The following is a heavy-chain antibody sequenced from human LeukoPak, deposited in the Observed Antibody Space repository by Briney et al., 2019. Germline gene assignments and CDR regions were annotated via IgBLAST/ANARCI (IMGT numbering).Heavy chain of an antibody. CDR1: RFTFSSYA. V-gene: IGHV3-30-3*01. D-gene: IGHD5-18*01. CDR3: ARDATRGYSYGFPFDY. Sequence: PGGSLRLSCAASRFTFSSYAMHWVPQAPGKGLEWVAVLSSDGNNYYYADSVKGRFTISRDNSKNTLYLQMNSLRAEDTAVYYCARDATRGYSYGFPFDYWGQGTLVTVSS. J-gene: IGHJ4*02. CDR2: LSSDGNNY.